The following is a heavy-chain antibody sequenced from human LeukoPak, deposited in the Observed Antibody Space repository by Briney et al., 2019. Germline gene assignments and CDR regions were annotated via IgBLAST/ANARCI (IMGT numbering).Heavy chain of an antibody. CDR1: GDSISSYY. J-gene: IGHJ4*02. V-gene: IGHV4-59*01. CDR2: MYYSGST. Sequence: SETLSLTCTVSGDSISSYYWSWIRQPPGRGLEWIGYMYYSGSTNYNPSLKSRVTISMGTSKDQFSLKLSSVTAADTAVYYCARVRYSSSGKYYFDYWGKGTLVTVSS. D-gene: IGHD6-13*01. CDR3: ARVRYSSSGKYYFDY.